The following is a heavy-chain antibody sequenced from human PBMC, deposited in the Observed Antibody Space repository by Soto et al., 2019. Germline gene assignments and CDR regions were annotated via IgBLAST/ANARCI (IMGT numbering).Heavy chain of an antibody. CDR3: TRDSSSSTSIDY. Sequence: GGSLRLSCTASGFTFGDYAMSWVRQAPGKGLEWVGFIRSKAYGGTTEYAASVKGRFTISRDDSKSIAYLQMNSLKTEDTAVYYCTRDSSSSTSIDYWGQGTLVTVSS. J-gene: IGHJ4*02. CDR2: IRSKAYGGTT. CDR1: GFTFGDYA. D-gene: IGHD6-6*01. V-gene: IGHV3-49*04.